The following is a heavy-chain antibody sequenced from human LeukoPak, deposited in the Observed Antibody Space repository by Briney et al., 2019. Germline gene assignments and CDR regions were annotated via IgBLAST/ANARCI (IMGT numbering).Heavy chain of an antibody. CDR2: ISGSGGST. J-gene: IGHJ4*02. D-gene: IGHD3-22*01. CDR3: AKEGASVVVASDCDY. V-gene: IGHV3-23*01. Sequence: GGSLRLSCAASGFTFSSYAMNWVRQAPGKGLEWVSAISGSGGSTYYADSVKGRFTISRDNAKNSLYLQMNSLRAEDTAVYYCAKEGASVVVASDCDYWGQGNLVSVST. CDR1: GFTFSSYA.